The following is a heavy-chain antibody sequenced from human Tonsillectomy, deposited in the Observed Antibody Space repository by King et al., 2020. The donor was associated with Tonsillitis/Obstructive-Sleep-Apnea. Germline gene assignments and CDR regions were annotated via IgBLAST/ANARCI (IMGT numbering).Heavy chain of an antibody. CDR2: IYYDGSA. J-gene: IGHJ6*03. D-gene: IGHD2-2*01. Sequence: VQLQESGPGLVKPSETLSLICTVSGYSISSDYWSWIRQPPGKGLEWIGYIYYDGSANYNPSLQSRVTISADTPKNQVSLKLNSVTAADTAVYYCARSQLLWSYDYYYMDVWGKGTTVTVSS. CDR1: GYSISSDY. CDR3: ARSQLLWSYDYYYMDV. V-gene: IGHV4-59*01.